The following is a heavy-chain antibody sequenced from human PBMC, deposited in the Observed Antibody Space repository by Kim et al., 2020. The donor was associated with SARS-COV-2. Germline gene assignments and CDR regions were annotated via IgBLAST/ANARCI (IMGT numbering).Heavy chain of an antibody. V-gene: IGHV4-30-2*05. J-gene: IGHJ4*02. D-gene: IGHD3-22*01. CDR3: AGPYYDSSGYPGW. Sequence: TPSLKSRVTISVATSKNQFSLKLSSVTAADTAVYYCAGPYYDSSGYPGWWGQGTLVTVSS.